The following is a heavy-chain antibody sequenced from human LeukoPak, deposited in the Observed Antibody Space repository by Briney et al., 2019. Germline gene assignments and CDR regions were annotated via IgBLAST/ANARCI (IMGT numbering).Heavy chain of an antibody. J-gene: IGHJ4*02. Sequence: PSETLSLTCAVYGVSFSGYYWSWIRQPPGKGLEWIGEINHSGSTNYNPSLKSRVTISVDTSKNQFSLKLSSVTAADTAVYYCARGGYDFWSGYLFHYYFDYWGQGTLVTVSS. CDR3: ARGGYDFWSGYLFHYYFDY. CDR1: GVSFSGYY. V-gene: IGHV4-34*01. D-gene: IGHD3-3*01. CDR2: INHSGST.